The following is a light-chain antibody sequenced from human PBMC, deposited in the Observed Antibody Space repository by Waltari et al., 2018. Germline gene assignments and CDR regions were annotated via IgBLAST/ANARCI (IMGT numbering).Light chain of an antibody. V-gene: IGKV3-15*01. CDR3: QQYNNWPPA. J-gene: IGKJ1*01. CDR1: QSVSSN. CDR2: GAS. Sequence: EIVMTQSPATLSVSPGERATLAGRASQSVSSNLAWYQQKPGQAPRLLIYGASTRATGIPARFSGSGSGTEFTLTISSMQSEDFAVYYRQQYNNWPPAFGQGTKVEIK.